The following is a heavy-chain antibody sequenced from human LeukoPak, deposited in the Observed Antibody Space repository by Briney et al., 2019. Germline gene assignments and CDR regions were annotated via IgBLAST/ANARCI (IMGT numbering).Heavy chain of an antibody. J-gene: IGHJ4*02. CDR1: GFTLSNYW. CDR2: INSVGSRT. CDR3: ARVVWFGESYYFDY. V-gene: IGHV3-74*01. Sequence: GGSMRLSCAASGFTLSNYWIYWVRPVPERGLVWVSRINSVGSRTSYADSVKGRFTISRDNAKNTLYLQMNSLRAEDTALYYCARVVWFGESYYFDYWGQGTLVTVSS. D-gene: IGHD3-10*01.